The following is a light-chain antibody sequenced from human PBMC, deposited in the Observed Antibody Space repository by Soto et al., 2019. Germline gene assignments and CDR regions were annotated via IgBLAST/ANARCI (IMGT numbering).Light chain of an antibody. CDR3: QQYSTYSWT. CDR1: QSISNW. V-gene: IGKV1-5*01. J-gene: IGKJ1*01. CDR2: DAS. Sequence: DIDMTKSPSTRSEYGRDRVIVTSRASQSISNWLAWYQQKPGKAPNLLIYDASSLESGVPSRFSGSGSGTEFTLTISSLQPDDFATYFCQQYSTYSWTFGQGTKVDIK.